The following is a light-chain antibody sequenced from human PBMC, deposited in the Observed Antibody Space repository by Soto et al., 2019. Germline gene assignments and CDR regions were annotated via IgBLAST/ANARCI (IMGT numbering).Light chain of an antibody. CDR3: QHYNSYSEA. Sequence: DIQMTQSPSTLSASVGGRGTXXXXASQSISTWLAWYQXKQGKXXKXXIYKASTLKSGVPSRFSGIVSGTEGTLTLRSLQPDDCATYDGQHYNSYSEAFGQGTKVDIK. V-gene: IGKV1-5*03. CDR1: QSISTW. CDR2: KAS. J-gene: IGKJ1*01.